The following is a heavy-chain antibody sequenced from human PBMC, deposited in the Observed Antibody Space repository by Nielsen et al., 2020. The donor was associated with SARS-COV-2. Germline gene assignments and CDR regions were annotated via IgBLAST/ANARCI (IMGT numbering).Heavy chain of an antibody. CDR2: ISSSGSTI. Sequence: VRQMPGKGLEWVSSISSSGSTIYYADSVKGRFTISRDNAKNSLYLQMNSLRAEDTAVYYCARVVQQQLPNYYYYGMDVWGQGTTVTVSS. V-gene: IGHV3-11*01. J-gene: IGHJ6*02. D-gene: IGHD6-13*01. CDR3: ARVVQQQLPNYYYYGMDV.